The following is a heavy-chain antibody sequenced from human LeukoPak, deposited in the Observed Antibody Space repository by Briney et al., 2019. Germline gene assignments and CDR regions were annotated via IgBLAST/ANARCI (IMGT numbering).Heavy chain of an antibody. CDR2: IYNRGST. Sequence: SQTLSLISAVSVGSISIGGSSWSSIRQPPGKGLEWTGSIYNRGSTTSHPSLKSRVTISVVRSKYQFSLKLSSVTAADTAVYYCARGTMVRGVIIPRGFDPWGQGTLATVSS. CDR1: VGSISIGGSS. D-gene: IGHD3-10*01. J-gene: IGHJ5*02. CDR3: ARGTMVRGVIIPRGFDP. V-gene: IGHV4-30-2*01.